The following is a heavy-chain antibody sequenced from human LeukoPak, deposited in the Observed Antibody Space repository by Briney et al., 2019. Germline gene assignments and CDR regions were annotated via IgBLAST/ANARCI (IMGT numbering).Heavy chain of an antibody. CDR1: GYTFTTYD. CDR3: ARDVRSPMVRGIVFDY. J-gene: IGHJ4*02. Sequence: ASVKVSCKASGYTFTTYDINWVRQATGQGLEWMGWMNPNSGNTGYAQKFQGRVTMTRNASMSTAYMEPGSLKSDDTAVYYCARDVRSPMVRGIVFDYWGQGTLVTVSS. D-gene: IGHD3-10*01. CDR2: MNPNSGNT. V-gene: IGHV1-8*01.